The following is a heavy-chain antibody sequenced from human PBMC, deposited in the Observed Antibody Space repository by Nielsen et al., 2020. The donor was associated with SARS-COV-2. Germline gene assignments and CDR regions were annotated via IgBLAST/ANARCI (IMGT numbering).Heavy chain of an antibody. CDR2: MNPNSGNT. Sequence: SVKVSCKASGYTFTSYDINWVRQATGQGLEWMGWMNPNSGNTGYAQKFQGRVTMTRNTSISTAYMELSSLRSEDTAVYYCARCLGLLWCNGMDVWGQGTTVTVSS. D-gene: IGHD2-21*01. J-gene: IGHJ6*02. V-gene: IGHV1-8*01. CDR1: GYTFTSYD. CDR3: ARCLGLLWCNGMDV.